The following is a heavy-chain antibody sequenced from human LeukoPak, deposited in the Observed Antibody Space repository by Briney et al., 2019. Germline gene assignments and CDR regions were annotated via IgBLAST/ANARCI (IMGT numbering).Heavy chain of an antibody. CDR3: AEDSGDYLTTPIDY. J-gene: IGHJ4*02. Sequence: GGSLRLSCAASGFTFSSYAMHWVRQAPGKGLEWVAVISYDGSNKYYADSVKGRFTISRDNSKNTLYLQMNSLRAEDTAVYYCAEDSGDYLTTPIDYWGQGTLVTVSS. CDR1: GFTFSSYA. CDR2: ISYDGSNK. V-gene: IGHV3-30-3*01. D-gene: IGHD4-17*01.